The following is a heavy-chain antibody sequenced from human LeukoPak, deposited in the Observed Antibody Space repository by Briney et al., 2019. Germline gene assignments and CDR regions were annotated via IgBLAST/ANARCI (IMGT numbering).Heavy chain of an antibody. CDR1: GGSISSSSYY. Sequence: SETLSLTCTVSGGSISSSSYYWGWIRQPPGKGLEWIGSIYYSGSTYYNPSLRSRVTISVDTSKNQFSLKLSSVTAADTAVYYCARESSSWTYYYYYMDVWGKGTTVTISS. CDR3: ARESSSWTYYYYYMDV. V-gene: IGHV4-39*07. CDR2: IYYSGST. J-gene: IGHJ6*03. D-gene: IGHD6-13*01.